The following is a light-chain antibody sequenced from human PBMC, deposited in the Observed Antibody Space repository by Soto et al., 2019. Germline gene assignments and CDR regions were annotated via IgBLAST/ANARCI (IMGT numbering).Light chain of an antibody. CDR3: QQYHSYPFS. CDR1: QSISNW. J-gene: IGKJ2*01. Sequence: DIQMSQSPSTLSPSVGDRVTISCRASQSISNWLAWYQQKPGEAPELLIYRASTLQSGVPSRFSGSGSGTEFTLTISSLQTDDFATYYCQQYHSYPFSFGAGTKVEI. V-gene: IGKV1-5*03. CDR2: RAS.